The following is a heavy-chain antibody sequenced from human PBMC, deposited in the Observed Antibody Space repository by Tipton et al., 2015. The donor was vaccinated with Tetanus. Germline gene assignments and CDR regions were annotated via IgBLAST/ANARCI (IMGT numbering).Heavy chain of an antibody. D-gene: IGHD2-15*01. J-gene: IGHJ6*02. Sequence: QLVQSGAEVKKPGASVKVSCKASGYSFTGYFIHWVRQAPGKGLEWVAVLWFDGGDEYYADSVKGRFTISRDNSKNTVYLQMNSLRAEDTAVYYCARELDCSGGGCSSYGLDVWGQGTTVAVSS. CDR2: LWFDGGDE. CDR1: GYSFTGYF. V-gene: IGHV3-33*01. CDR3: ARELDCSGGGCSSYGLDV.